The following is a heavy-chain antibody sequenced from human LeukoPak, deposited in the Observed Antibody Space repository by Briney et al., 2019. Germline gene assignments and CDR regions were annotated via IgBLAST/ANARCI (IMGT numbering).Heavy chain of an antibody. CDR1: GFTFSSYS. D-gene: IGHD3-22*01. V-gene: IGHV3-21*01. J-gene: IGHJ4*02. Sequence: GGSLRLSCAASGFTFSSYSMNWVRQAPGKGLEWVSSISSSSSYIYYADSVKGRFTISRDNAKNSLYLQMTRLSAEDTAVYYCARLGIAYYYDSSDFASPQYWGQGTLVTVSS. CDR2: ISSSSSYI. CDR3: ARLGIAYYYDSSDFASPQY.